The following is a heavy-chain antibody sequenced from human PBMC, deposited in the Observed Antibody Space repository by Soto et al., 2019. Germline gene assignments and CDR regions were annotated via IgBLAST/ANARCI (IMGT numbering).Heavy chain of an antibody. D-gene: IGHD1-26*01. CDR3: ARGLGRIYWDYYGMDV. J-gene: IGHJ6*02. CDR1: GFTLSSFD. V-gene: IGHV3-13*04. CDR2: LGPAGDT. Sequence: GGSLRLSCAASGFTLSSFDMHWVRQGTGKGLEWVSALGPAGDTYYPGSVKGRFTISRENAKNSLYLQMNSLRAGDTAVYYCARGLGRIYWDYYGMDVWGQGTTVTVSS.